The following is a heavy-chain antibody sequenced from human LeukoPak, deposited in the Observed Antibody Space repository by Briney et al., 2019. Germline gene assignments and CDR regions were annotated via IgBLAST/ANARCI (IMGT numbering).Heavy chain of an antibody. V-gene: IGHV3-7*01. Sequence: GGYLRLSCTASAVTFSDFTMSWVRKSPTKGLEWVDNIKQDGSERYYVDSVKGRFTISRDNAKNSLYLQMNSLRAEDTAVYYCAREIRGSGYFDYWGQGTLVTVSS. CDR2: IKQDGSER. J-gene: IGHJ4*02. D-gene: IGHD3-10*01. CDR3: AREIRGSGYFDY. CDR1: AVTFSDFT.